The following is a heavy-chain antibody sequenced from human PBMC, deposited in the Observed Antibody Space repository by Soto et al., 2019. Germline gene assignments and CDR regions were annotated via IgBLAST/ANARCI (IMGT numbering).Heavy chain of an antibody. CDR2: IIPIFGTA. CDR3: ARCRQIRMLLCRDAFDI. Sequence: QVQLVQSGAEVKKPGSSVKVSCKASGGTFSSYAISWVRQAPGQGLEWMGGIIPIFGTAHYAQKFQGRVTITADKSTSKAYMELSSLRSEDTAVYYCARCRQIRMLLCRDAFDIWGQGTMVTVSS. V-gene: IGHV1-69*06. CDR1: GGTFSSYA. D-gene: IGHD3-10*02. J-gene: IGHJ3*02.